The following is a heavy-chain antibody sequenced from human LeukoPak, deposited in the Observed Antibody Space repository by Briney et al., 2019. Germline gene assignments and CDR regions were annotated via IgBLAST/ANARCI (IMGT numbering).Heavy chain of an antibody. CDR3: ARGGNWVFDY. Sequence: SQTLSLTCASPGDSASSNSADGNWIRQSPSRGLEWLGRTYYRSKWYNDYAVSVKSRITINPDTSKNQFSLQLNSVTTEDTAVYYCARGGNWVFDYRGQGTLVTVSS. CDR2: TYYRSKWYN. CDR1: GDSASSNSAD. V-gene: IGHV6-1*01. D-gene: IGHD7-27*01. J-gene: IGHJ4*02.